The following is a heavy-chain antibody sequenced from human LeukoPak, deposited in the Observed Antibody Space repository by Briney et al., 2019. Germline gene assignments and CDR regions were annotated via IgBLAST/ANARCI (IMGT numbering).Heavy chain of an antibody. Sequence: SETLSLTCTVSGGSFSSYYWSWIRQPAGKGLEWIGRIYTSGSTNYNSSLKSQVTMSVDTSKNQVSLKLSSVTAADTAVYYCATGDGYNSFDYWGQGTLVTVSS. CDR1: GGSFSSYY. J-gene: IGHJ4*02. CDR3: ATGDGYNSFDY. D-gene: IGHD5-24*01. CDR2: IYTSGST. V-gene: IGHV4-4*07.